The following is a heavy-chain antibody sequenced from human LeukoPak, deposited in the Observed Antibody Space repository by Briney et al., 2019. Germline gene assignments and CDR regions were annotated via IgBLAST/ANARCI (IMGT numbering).Heavy chain of an antibody. J-gene: IGHJ6*02. V-gene: IGHV3-23*01. CDR3: ARGVITMVRGSYPPGGDVVHYYYYGMDV. Sequence: PGGSLRLSCAASGFTFDDYAMHWVRQAPGEGLEWVSAISGSGGSTYYADSVKGRFTISRDNSKNTLYLQMNSLRAEDTTVYYCARGVITMVRGSYPPGGDVVHYYYYGMDVWGQGTTVTVSS. CDR1: GFTFDDYA. CDR2: ISGSGGST. D-gene: IGHD3-10*01.